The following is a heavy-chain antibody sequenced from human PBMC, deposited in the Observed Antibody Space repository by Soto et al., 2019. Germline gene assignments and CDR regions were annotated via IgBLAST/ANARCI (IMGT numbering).Heavy chain of an antibody. CDR1: GFTFGDYA. V-gene: IGHV3-49*05. CDR2: IRSKAYGGTT. D-gene: IGHD3-9*01. J-gene: IGHJ6*02. CDR3: TRVYYDILTGYYAGRDYYGMDV. Sequence: EVQLVESGGGLVKPGRSLRLSCTASGFTFGDYAMSWFRQAPGKGLEWVGFIRSKAYGGTTEYAASVRGRFTISRDDSKRIAYLQMNSLTTEDTVVYYCTRVYYDILTGYYAGRDYYGMDVWCQGTTVTVSS.